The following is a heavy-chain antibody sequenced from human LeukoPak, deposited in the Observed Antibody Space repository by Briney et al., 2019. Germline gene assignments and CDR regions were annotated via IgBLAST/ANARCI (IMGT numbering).Heavy chain of an antibody. J-gene: IGHJ6*04. V-gene: IGHV4-30-2*01. D-gene: IGHD4-17*01. CDR3: ARIVRRPHYYYGMDV. Sequence: SQTLSLTGAVSGGSISSGGYSWSWIRQPPGKGLEWIGYIYHSGSTYYNPSLKSRVTISVDTSKNQFSLKLSSVTAADTAVYYCARIVRRPHYYYGMDVWGKGTTVTVSS. CDR2: IYHSGST. CDR1: GGSISSGGYS.